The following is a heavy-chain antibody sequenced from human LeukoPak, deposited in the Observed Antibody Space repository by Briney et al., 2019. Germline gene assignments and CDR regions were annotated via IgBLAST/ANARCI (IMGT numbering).Heavy chain of an antibody. J-gene: IGHJ4*02. CDR2: INPNSGGT. Sequence: ASVKVSCTASGYTFTGYYMHWVRQAPGQGLEWMGWINPNSGGTNYAQKFQGRVTMTRDTSISTAYMELSRLRSDDTAVYYCARAPRSSYYDSSGLWGQGTLVTVSS. CDR3: ARAPRSSYYDSSGL. V-gene: IGHV1-2*02. D-gene: IGHD3-22*01. CDR1: GYTFTGYY.